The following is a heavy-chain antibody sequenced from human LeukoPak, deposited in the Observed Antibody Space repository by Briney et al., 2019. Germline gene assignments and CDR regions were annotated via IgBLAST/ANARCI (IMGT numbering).Heavy chain of an antibody. CDR2: IRYDGSNK. V-gene: IGHV3-30*02. CDR1: GFTFSSYG. D-gene: IGHD2-2*01. Sequence: PGGSLRLSCAASGFTFSSYGMHWVRQAPGKGLEWVSFIRYDGSNKYYADSVKGRFTISRDNSKNTLYLQMNSLRAEDTAVYYCAKDRRYDCSSTSCYQDYWGQGTLVTVSS. J-gene: IGHJ4*02. CDR3: AKDRRYDCSSTSCYQDY.